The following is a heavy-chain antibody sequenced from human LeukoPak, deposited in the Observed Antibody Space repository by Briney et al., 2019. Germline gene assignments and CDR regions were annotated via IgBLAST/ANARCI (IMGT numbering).Heavy chain of an antibody. CDR1: GFTFISYS. CDR2: ISSSSSYI. CDR3: ARGGVYSSGLYVDY. Sequence: GGSLRLSCAASGFTFISYSMNWVRQAPGKGLEWVSSISSSSSYIYYADSVKGRFTISRDNAKNSLYLQMNSLRAGDTAVYYCARGGVYSSGLYVDYWGQGTLVTVSS. V-gene: IGHV3-21*01. J-gene: IGHJ4*02. D-gene: IGHD6-19*01.